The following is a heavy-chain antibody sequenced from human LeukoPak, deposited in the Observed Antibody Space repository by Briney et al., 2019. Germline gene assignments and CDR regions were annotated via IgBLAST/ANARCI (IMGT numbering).Heavy chain of an antibody. CDR1: GYTFTGYY. Sequence: ASVKVSCKASGYTFTGYYMHWVRQAPGQGLEWMGWINPNSGGTNYAQKFQGRVTMTRDTSISTAYMELSRLRSDDTAVYYCALSSYDILTGYYRYWGQGTLVTVSS. CDR3: ALSSYDILTGYYRY. CDR2: INPNSGGT. D-gene: IGHD3-9*01. J-gene: IGHJ4*02. V-gene: IGHV1-2*02.